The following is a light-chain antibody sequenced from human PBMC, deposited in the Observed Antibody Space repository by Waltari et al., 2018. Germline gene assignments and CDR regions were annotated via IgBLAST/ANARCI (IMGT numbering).Light chain of an antibody. V-gene: IGLV3-21*04. Sequence: SYVLTQPPSVSVAPGKTARITCEGNNIGSKSVHWYQQKPGQTPVLVIYHNSDWPSGIPERLYGSNSGNPATLTISRVEAGDEADYSCQVWDSTSDHVVFGGGTKLTVL. CDR2: HNS. CDR3: QVWDSTSDHVV. J-gene: IGLJ2*01. CDR1: NIGSKS.